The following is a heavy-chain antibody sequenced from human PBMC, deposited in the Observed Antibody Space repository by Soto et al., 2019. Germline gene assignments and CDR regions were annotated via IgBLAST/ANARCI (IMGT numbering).Heavy chain of an antibody. Sequence: QVQLQESGPGLVKPSQTLSLTCTVSGGSISSGGYYWSWIRQHPGKGLEWIGYIYYSGSTYYNPSLKNRVTISVDTSKNQFSLKLSSVTAADTAVYYCATSPIMITFGGVIVPLAAYFDYWGQGTLVTVSS. V-gene: IGHV4-31*03. CDR2: IYYSGST. J-gene: IGHJ4*02. CDR3: ATSPIMITFGGVIVPLAAYFDY. D-gene: IGHD3-16*02. CDR1: GGSISSGGYY.